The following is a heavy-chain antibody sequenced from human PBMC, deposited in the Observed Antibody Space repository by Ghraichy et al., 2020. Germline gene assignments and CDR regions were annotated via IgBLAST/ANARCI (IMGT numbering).Heavy chain of an antibody. CDR2: INGGSGDT. D-gene: IGHD5-24*01. CDR3: AIYPYGYKYYFDN. CDR1: GYAFTRYA. Sequence: ASVKVSCKTSGYAFTRYAFHWVRQAPGQRPEWMGWINGGSGDTKYSQKFQGRVTITKDTSAGTVYMELSSLRSEDAAVYYCAIYPYGYKYYFDNWGQGTLVTVSS. J-gene: IGHJ4*02. V-gene: IGHV1-3*01.